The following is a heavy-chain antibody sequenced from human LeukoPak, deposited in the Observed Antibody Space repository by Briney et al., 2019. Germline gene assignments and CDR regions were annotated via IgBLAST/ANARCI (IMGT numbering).Heavy chain of an antibody. CDR3: ARAENLWFGEWGGNWLDP. J-gene: IGHJ5*02. CDR2: ISSSGSTI. Sequence: PGGSLRLSCAASGFTFSSYEMNWVRQAPGKGLEWVSYISSSGSTIYYADSVTGRFTISRDNAKNSLYLQMNSLRAEDTAVYYCARAENLWFGEWGGNWLDPWGQGTLVTVSS. D-gene: IGHD3-10*01. CDR1: GFTFSSYE. V-gene: IGHV3-48*03.